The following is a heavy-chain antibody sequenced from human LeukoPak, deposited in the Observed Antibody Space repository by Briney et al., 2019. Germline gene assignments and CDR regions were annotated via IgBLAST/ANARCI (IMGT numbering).Heavy chain of an antibody. J-gene: IGHJ4*02. D-gene: IGHD5-18*01. CDR1: GFTFSSFS. Sequence: GGSLRLSCAASGFTFSSFSMNWVRQAPGKGLEWLSYISSTSSAIYYADSLMGRFTISRDNAKNSLYLQMNSLRAEDTAVYYCARVIASYGDSAYWGQGTLVTVSS. CDR2: ISSTSSAI. CDR3: ARVIASYGDSAY. V-gene: IGHV3-48*04.